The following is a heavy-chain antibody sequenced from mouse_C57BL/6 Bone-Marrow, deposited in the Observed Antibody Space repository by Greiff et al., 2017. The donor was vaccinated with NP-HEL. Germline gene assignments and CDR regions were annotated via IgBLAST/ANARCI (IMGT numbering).Heavy chain of an antibody. Sequence: EVKLQESGGDLVKPGGSLKLSCAASGFTFSSYGMSWVRQTPDKRLEWVATISSGGSNTYYPDSVKGRFTISRDNAKNTLYLQMSSLKSEDTAMYYGARQRQLRLPFAYWGQGTLVTVSA. V-gene: IGHV5-6*01. CDR2: ISSGGSNT. CDR3: ARQRQLRLPFAY. D-gene: IGHD3-2*02. CDR1: GFTFSSYG. J-gene: IGHJ3*01.